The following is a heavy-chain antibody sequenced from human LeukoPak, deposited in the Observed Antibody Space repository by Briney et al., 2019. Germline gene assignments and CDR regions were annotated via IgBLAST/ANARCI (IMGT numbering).Heavy chain of an antibody. D-gene: IGHD2-21*01. Sequence: GGSLRLSCAASGFTFSSYSMNWVRQAPGKGLEWVSYISSSSSTIYYADSVKGRFTISRDNAKNSLYLQMNSLRAEDTAVYYCARIEAYCGSGGCYEGFDYWGQGTLVTVSS. CDR1: GFTFSSYS. J-gene: IGHJ4*02. CDR2: ISSSSSTI. V-gene: IGHV3-48*04. CDR3: ARIEAYCGSGGCYEGFDY.